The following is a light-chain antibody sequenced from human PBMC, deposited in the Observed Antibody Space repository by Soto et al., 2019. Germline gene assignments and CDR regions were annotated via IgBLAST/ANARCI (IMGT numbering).Light chain of an antibody. CDR1: QSVTSGY. V-gene: IGKV3-20*01. CDR3: QQFSSYPLT. J-gene: IGKJ4*01. CDR2: DAS. Sequence: TMLSHSPGAVSLSHGESATHSCRASQSVTSGYLAWYQQQPNQAPRLLIYDASSRATGIPDRFSGGGSGTDFTLTISRLEPEDFAVYYCQQFSSYPLTFAGGTKV.